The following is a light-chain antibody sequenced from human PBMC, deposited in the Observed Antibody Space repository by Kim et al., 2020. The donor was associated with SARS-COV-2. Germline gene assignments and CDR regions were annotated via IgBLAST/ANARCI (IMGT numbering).Light chain of an antibody. V-gene: IGLV2-11*03. CDR2: DVS. CDR3: CSYAGTFTSL. Sequence: GQSVTISCTGTSNDVGSYNDVSWYQQHPGKAPKVMIYDVSKRPSGVPDRFSGSKSGNTASLTISGLQADDEADYYCCSYAGTFTSLFGGGTQLTVL. J-gene: IGLJ2*01. CDR1: SNDVGSYND.